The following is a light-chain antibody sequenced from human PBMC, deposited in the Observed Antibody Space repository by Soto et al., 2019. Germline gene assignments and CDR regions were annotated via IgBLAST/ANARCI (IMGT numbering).Light chain of an antibody. CDR3: QQSYRFPYT. V-gene: IGKV1-39*01. CDR2: VAS. CDR1: QSISSY. J-gene: IGKJ2*01. Sequence: DIQMTQSPSSLSASVGDRVTITCRASQSISSYLNWYQQKPGKAPKFLIYVASSLQSGVPSRFSGSGSGTDFTLTISSLQPEDFATYHCQQSYRFPYTFGQGTKLEIK.